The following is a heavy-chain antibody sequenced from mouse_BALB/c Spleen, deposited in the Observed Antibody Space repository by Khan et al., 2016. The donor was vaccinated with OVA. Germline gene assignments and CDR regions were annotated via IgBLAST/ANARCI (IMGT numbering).Heavy chain of an antibody. CDR2: IYPFNDDT. CDR3: APVSNYYVSFAY. D-gene: IGHD1-1*01. J-gene: IGHJ3*01. Sequence: VQLQQSGPELVKPGASVKMSCKASGYTFTSYVMHWVKQKPGLGLEWIGYIYPFNDDTKYNEKFKGKATLTSDKSSSTAYMELSSLTSEDSAVYYCAPVSNYYVSFAYWGQGTLVTVSA. CDR1: GYTFTSYV. V-gene: IGHV1S136*01.